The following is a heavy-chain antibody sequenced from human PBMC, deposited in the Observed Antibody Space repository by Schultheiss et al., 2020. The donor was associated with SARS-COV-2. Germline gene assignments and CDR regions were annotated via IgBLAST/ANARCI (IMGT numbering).Heavy chain of an antibody. Sequence: GGSLRLSCSASGFTFSTYSMNWVRQVPGKGLEWVSYISSSGSTIYYADSVKGRFTISRDNSKNTLSLQMNSLRAEDTAVYYCAREGGAYCGGDCYFGPPVYWGQGTLVTVSS. J-gene: IGHJ4*02. CDR3: AREGGAYCGGDCYFGPPVY. D-gene: IGHD2-21*02. CDR2: ISSSGSTI. V-gene: IGHV3-48*01. CDR1: GFTFSTYS.